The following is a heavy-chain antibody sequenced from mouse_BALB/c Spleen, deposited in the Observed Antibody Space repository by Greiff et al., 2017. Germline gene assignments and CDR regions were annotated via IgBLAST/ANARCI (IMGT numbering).Heavy chain of an antibody. CDR1: GYTFTDYY. V-gene: IGHV1-77*01. J-gene: IGHJ3*01. CDR2: IYPGSGNT. Sequence: QVQLKESGAELARPGASVKLSCKASGYTFTDYYINWVKQRTGQGLEWIGEIYPGSGNTYYNEKFKGKATLTADKSSSTAYMQLSSLTSEDSAVYFCARGYGNYRAWFAYWGQGTLVTVSA. CDR3: ARGYGNYRAWFAY. D-gene: IGHD2-1*01.